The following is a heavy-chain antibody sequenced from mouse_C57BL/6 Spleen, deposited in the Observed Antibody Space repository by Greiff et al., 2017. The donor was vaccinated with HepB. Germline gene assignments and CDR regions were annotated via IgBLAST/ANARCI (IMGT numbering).Heavy chain of an antibody. Sequence: QVQLQQSGAELVRPGTSVKVSCKASGYAFTNYLIEWVKQRPGQGLEWIGVINPGSGGTNYNEKFKGKATLTADKSSSTAYMQLSSLTSEDSAVYFCARWPLYYYGSSPYYFDYWGQGTTLTVSS. D-gene: IGHD1-1*01. CDR3: ARWPLYYYGSSPYYFDY. V-gene: IGHV1-54*01. CDR1: GYAFTNYL. CDR2: INPGSGGT. J-gene: IGHJ2*01.